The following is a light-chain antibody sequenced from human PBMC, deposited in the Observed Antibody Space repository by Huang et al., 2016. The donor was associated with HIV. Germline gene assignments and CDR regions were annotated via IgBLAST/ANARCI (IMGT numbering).Light chain of an antibody. V-gene: IGKV1-9*01. CDR2: AAS. CDR1: QGIGSY. J-gene: IGKJ3*01. CDR3: QQLKTDPIT. Sequence: IQLTQSPSSLSASVGDRVTITCRASQGIGSYLVWYQQKPGQAPKLLIYAASTLQRGVPSRFSGSGSGTDFTLTIGSLQPEDFATYYCQQLKTDPITFGPGTQVDIK.